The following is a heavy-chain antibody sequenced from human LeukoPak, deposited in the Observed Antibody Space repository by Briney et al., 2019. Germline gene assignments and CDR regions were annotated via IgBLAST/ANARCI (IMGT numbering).Heavy chain of an antibody. D-gene: IGHD2-15*01. J-gene: IGHJ6*02. Sequence: GGSLRLSCAASGFTFSSYAMSWVRQAPGKGLEWVSFISGSSSHIYHADSVKGRFTISRDKVKNTLYLQMNSLRAEDTAVYYCARDACNGGSYYPSGYCGMDVWGQGTTVTVSS. CDR3: ARDACNGGSYYPSGYCGMDV. CDR2: ISGSSSHI. V-gene: IGHV3-21*06. CDR1: GFTFSSYA.